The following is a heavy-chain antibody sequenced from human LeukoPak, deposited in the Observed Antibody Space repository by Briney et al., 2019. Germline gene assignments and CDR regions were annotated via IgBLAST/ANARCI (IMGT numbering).Heavy chain of an antibody. Sequence: PGRSLRLSCAASGFTFSDYYMTWIRQAPGKGLEWVSYISSSSSYTNYADSVKGRFTISRDNAKNSLYLQMNSLRAEDTAVYYCASTLGSGSSYAFDIWGQGTMVTVSS. CDR3: ASTLGSGSSYAFDI. D-gene: IGHD1-26*01. J-gene: IGHJ3*02. V-gene: IGHV3-11*03. CDR2: ISSSSSYT. CDR1: GFTFSDYY.